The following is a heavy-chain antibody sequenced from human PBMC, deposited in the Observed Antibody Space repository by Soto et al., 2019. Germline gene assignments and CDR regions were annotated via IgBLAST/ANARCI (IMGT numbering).Heavy chain of an antibody. CDR3: ARGIFGGVIIAYFDY. V-gene: IGHV1-46*01. CDR1: GYTFTSYY. D-gene: IGHD3-3*01. CDR2: INPSGGST. J-gene: IGHJ4*02. Sequence: ASVKVSCKASGYTFTSYYMHWVRQAPGQGLEWMGIINPSGGSTSYAQKFQGRVTMTRDTSTSTVYMELSSLRSEDTAVYYCARGIFGGVIIAYFDYWGQGTLVTVSS.